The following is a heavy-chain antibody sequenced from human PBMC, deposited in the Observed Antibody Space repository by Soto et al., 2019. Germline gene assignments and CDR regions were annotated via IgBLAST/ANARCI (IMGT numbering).Heavy chain of an antibody. CDR3: ARYSSSVLGYYYYGMDV. D-gene: IGHD6-6*01. CDR2: IKQEGSGK. CDR1: GFTFSSYW. V-gene: IGHV3-7*01. Sequence: HPGGSLRLSLAASGFTFSSYWMSGFRQAPGKGREWVANIKQEGSGKNYVDSVKGRFTISRDNAKNSLYLQMNSLRAEETAVYHCARYSSSVLGYYYYGMDVWGQGTTVTVSS. J-gene: IGHJ6*02.